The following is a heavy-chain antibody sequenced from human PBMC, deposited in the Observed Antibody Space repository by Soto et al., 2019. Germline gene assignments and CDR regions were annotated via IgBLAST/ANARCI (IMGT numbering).Heavy chain of an antibody. Sequence: GGSLRLSCVASGFTFRSHGMHWVRQAPGKGLEWVADISYDGTSEYYADSVKGRFTISTHSSQNTLFLQMNSLRTEDTATYYCVRGRYGSEIHWGQGTKVTV. CDR2: ISYDGTSE. CDR1: GFTFRSHG. CDR3: VRGRYGSEIH. D-gene: IGHD3-10*01. J-gene: IGHJ4*02. V-gene: IGHV3-30*03.